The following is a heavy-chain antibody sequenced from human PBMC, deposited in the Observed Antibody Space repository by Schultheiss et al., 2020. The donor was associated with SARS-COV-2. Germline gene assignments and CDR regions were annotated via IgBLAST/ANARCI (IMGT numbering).Heavy chain of an antibody. Sequence: GESLKISCAASGFTFSRSAMHWVRQAPGKGLEWVSYISSSSSTIYYADSVKGRFTISRDNAKNSLYLQMNSLRDEDTAVYYCARASQWELLSQADYWGQGTLVTVSS. V-gene: IGHV3-48*02. CDR3: ARASQWELLSQADY. J-gene: IGHJ4*02. CDR2: ISSSSSTI. CDR1: GFTFSRSA. D-gene: IGHD1-26*01.